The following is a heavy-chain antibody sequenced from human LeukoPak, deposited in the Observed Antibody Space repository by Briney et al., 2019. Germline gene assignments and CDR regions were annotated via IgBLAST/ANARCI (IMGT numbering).Heavy chain of an antibody. J-gene: IGHJ4*02. CDR2: IYYSGNP. Sequence: SGTLSLTCTVSGGSISGNSHCWGWVRQPPGKGLEWIGSIYYSGNPFYNWTLKSRVTVSVDTSKNHFSLKMDSMTAADTAVYYCASQSGFFDSWGQGAQVTVSS. CDR1: GGSISGNSHC. D-gene: IGHD6-25*01. CDR3: ASQSGFFDS. V-gene: IGHV4-39*02.